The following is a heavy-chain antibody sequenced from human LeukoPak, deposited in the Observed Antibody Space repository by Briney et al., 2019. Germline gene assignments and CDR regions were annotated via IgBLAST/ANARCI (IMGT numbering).Heavy chain of an antibody. CDR3: ARGNYYNSGSLDY. V-gene: IGHV3-33*01. D-gene: IGHD3-10*01. CDR1: RFTFSTYG. Sequence: PGRSLSLSCAASRFTFSTYGMHWVRQAPGKGLEWVAVIWYDGSNKYYADSVKARFTISRDNSKNTLFLQMSSLRAEDTAVYYCARGNYYNSGSLDYWGQGTLVTVSS. J-gene: IGHJ4*02. CDR2: IWYDGSNK.